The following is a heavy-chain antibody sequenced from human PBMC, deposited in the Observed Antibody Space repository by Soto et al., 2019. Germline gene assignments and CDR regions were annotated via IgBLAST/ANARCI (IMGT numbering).Heavy chain of an antibody. D-gene: IGHD3-10*01. V-gene: IGHV1-69*02. CDR2: INPILSMS. CDR3: ASSYGSGYRAFDY. CDR1: GDTFTFYS. J-gene: IGHJ4*02. Sequence: QVQLVQSGAEVKKPGSSVRVSCKASGDTFTFYSINWVRQAPGLGLEWMGRINPILSMSNYAQRFQGRVTMTEDKSTSTAYMELSSLRYEETAMYYCASSYGSGYRAFDYWGQGALVTVSS.